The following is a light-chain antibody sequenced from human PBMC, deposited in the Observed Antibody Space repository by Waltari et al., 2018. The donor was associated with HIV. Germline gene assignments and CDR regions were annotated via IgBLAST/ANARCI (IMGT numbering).Light chain of an antibody. CDR3: QKYNSAPLT. J-gene: IGKJ4*01. CDR1: QGISNY. Sequence: DIQMTQSPSPLSASVGYRVTTTCRASQGISNYLAWYQQKPGKVPKLLIYAASTLQSGVPSRFSGSGSGTDFTLTISSLQPEDVATYYCQKYNSAPLTFGGGTKVEIK. CDR2: AAS. V-gene: IGKV1-27*01.